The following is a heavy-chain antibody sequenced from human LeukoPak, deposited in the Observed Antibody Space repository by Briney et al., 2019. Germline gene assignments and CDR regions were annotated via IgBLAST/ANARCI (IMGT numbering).Heavy chain of an antibody. CDR2: ISSSGSTI. CDR3: ARTRRAVAGDY. V-gene: IGHV3-11*01. CDR1: GFTFSDYY. Sequence: GGSVRLYRAASGFTFSDYYMSWMRQAPGRGVEWVSYISSSGSTIYHEDSVKGRFTIYRDNAKHSLYLQMNSPRAEDTAVYYCARTRRAVAGDYWGQGTLVTVSS. J-gene: IGHJ4*02. D-gene: IGHD6-19*01.